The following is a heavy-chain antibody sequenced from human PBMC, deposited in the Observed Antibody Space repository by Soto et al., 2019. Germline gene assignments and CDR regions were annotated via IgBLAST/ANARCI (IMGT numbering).Heavy chain of an antibody. Sequence: EASVKVSCKASGYTFTSYDINWVRQATGQGLEWMGWMNPNSGNTGYAQKFQGRVTMTRNTSISTAYMELSSLRSEDTAVYYCARSSSSYYYYGMDVWGQGTTVTVSS. V-gene: IGHV1-8*01. D-gene: IGHD6-6*01. J-gene: IGHJ6*02. CDR3: ARSSSSYYYYGMDV. CDR1: GYTFTSYD. CDR2: MNPNSGNT.